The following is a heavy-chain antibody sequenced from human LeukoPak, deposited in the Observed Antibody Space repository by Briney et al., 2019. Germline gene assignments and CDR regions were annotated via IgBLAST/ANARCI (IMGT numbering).Heavy chain of an antibody. D-gene: IGHD1-7*01. V-gene: IGHV3-64*01. CDR3: ASSPPTGTTWYFDL. CDR1: GFTFSSYA. CDR2: ISSNGDST. Sequence: PGGSLRLSCAASGFTFSSYAMHWVRQAPGKGPEYVSAISSNGDSTYYVNSVKARFTISRDNSKNTLFLQMGSLRADDMAVYYCASSPPTGTTWYFDLWGRGTLVTVSS. J-gene: IGHJ2*01.